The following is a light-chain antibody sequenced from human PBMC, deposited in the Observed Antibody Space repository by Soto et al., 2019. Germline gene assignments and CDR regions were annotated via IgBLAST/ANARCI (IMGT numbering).Light chain of an antibody. J-gene: IGKJ3*01. CDR2: DAS. CDR3: QQRSNWPPIFT. CDR1: QSVSSY. Sequence: EIVLTQSPATLSLSPGERATLSCRASQSVSSYLAWYQQKPGQAPRLLIYDASNRATGIPARFSGSGSGTDFTLTITRLEPEDFAVYYCQQRSNWPPIFTFGPGTKVDFK. V-gene: IGKV3-11*01.